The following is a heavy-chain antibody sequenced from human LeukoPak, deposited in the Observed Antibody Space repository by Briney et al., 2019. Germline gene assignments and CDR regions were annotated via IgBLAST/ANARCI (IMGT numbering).Heavy chain of an antibody. D-gene: IGHD3-9*01. CDR2: IYYSGST. J-gene: IGHJ4*02. Sequence: SETLSLTCTVSGGSISSSSYYWGWIRQPPGKGLEWIGSIYYSGSTYYNPSLKSRVTISVDRSKNQFSLKLSSVTAADTAVYYCARQELRYFDWSPRSSFDYWGQGTLVTVSS. V-gene: IGHV4-39*01. CDR1: GGSISSSSYY. CDR3: ARQELRYFDWSPRSSFDY.